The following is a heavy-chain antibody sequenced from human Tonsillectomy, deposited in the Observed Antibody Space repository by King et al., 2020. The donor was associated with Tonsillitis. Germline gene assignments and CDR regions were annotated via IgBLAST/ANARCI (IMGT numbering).Heavy chain of an antibody. J-gene: IGHJ5*02. CDR3: ARSSSGTGWFDP. CDR2: INPSGGST. D-gene: IGHD3-22*01. CDR1: GYTFTGYY. Sequence: QLVQSGAEVKKPGASVKVSCKASGYTFTGYYMHWVRQAPGQGLEWMGIINPSGGSTSYAQKFQGRVTMTRDTSTSTVYMELSSLRSEDTAVYYCARSSSGTGWFDPWGQGTLVTVSS. V-gene: IGHV1-46*01.